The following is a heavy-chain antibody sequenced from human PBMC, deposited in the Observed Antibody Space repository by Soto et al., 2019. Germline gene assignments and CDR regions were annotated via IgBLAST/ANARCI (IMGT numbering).Heavy chain of an antibody. J-gene: IGHJ5*02. D-gene: IGHD3-3*01. CDR3: VKDQYYDFWSGSLVLGEVRFDP. V-gene: IGHV3-64D*06. CDR2: ISSNGGST. CDR1: GFTFSSYA. Sequence: PGGSLRLSCSASGFTFSSYAMHWVRQAPGKGLEYVSAISSNGGSTYYADSVKGRFTISRDNSKNTLYLQMSSLRAEDTAVYYCVKDQYYDFWSGSLVLGEVRFDPWGQGTLVTVSS.